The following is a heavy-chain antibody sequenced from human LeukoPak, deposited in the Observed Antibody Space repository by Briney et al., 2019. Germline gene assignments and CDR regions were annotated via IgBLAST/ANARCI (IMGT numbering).Heavy chain of an antibody. CDR1: GFTFSSSW. CDR3: ARSFYDSSGYGYFDY. D-gene: IGHD3-22*01. CDR2: IKEDGSWK. J-gene: IGHJ4*02. Sequence: GGSLRLSCAASGFTFSSSWMGWARQAPGKGLEWVANIKEDGSWKHYAVSVQGRFTISRDNAKNSLYLQMNSLRAEDTAVYYCARSFYDSSGYGYFDYWGQGTLVTVSS. V-gene: IGHV3-7*01.